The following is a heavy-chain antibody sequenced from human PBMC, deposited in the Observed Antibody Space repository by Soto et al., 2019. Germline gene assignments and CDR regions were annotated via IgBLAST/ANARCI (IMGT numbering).Heavy chain of an antibody. CDR3: PRDYYYASGPWY. D-gene: IGHD3-10*01. CDR1: GYTFTSYG. J-gene: IGHJ4*02. V-gene: IGHV1-18*01. CDR2: ISAYNGNT. Sequence: QVQLVQSGAEVKKPGASVKVSCKASGYTFTSYGISWVRQAPGQGLQWMGWISAYNGNTNYAQKLQGRVTMTTDTSTSTASMELRRLTSDYTTIYYCPRDYYYASGPWYWCQGTLVTVSS.